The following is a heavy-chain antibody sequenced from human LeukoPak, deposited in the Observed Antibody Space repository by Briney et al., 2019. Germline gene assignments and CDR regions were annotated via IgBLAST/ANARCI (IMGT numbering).Heavy chain of an antibody. J-gene: IGHJ4*02. D-gene: IGHD2-15*01. CDR3: AKGKDRGCSGGTCYREYYFDS. Sequence: GASLRLSCAASGFTFSNYAMSWVRQAPGKGLEWVSAIRGSGDSTYYADSVKGRFAISRENSQNTLYLQMNSLRAEDTAIYFCAKGKDRGCSGGTCYREYYFDSWGQGTLVTVSS. V-gene: IGHV3-23*01. CDR2: IRGSGDST. CDR1: GFTFSNYA.